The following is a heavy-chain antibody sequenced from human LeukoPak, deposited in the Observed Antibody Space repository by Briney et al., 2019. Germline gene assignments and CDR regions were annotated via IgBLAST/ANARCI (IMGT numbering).Heavy chain of an antibody. CDR1: GYTFTGYY. CDR2: INPNSGGT. J-gene: IGHJ5*02. Sequence: GASVKVSCKASGYTFTGYYMHWVRQAPGQGLEWMGWINPNSGGTNYAQKFQGRVTMTRDTSISTAYMGLSRLRSDDTAVYYCARSYSSSWYLHWFDPWGQGTLVTVSS. CDR3: ARSYSSSWYLHWFDP. D-gene: IGHD6-13*01. V-gene: IGHV1-2*02.